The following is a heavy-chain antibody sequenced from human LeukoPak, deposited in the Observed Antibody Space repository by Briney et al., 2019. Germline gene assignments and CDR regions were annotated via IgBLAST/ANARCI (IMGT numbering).Heavy chain of an antibody. V-gene: IGHV3-23*01. CDR2: ISGSGGST. Sequence: PSETLSLTCAVSGGSITTTNWWSWVRQPPGKGLEWISAISGSGGSTYYADSVKGRFTISRDNSKNTLYLQMNSLRAEDTAVYYCAKVGDSSSSPSYWYFDLWGRGTLVTVSS. J-gene: IGHJ2*01. D-gene: IGHD6-6*01. CDR1: GGSITTTN. CDR3: AKVGDSSSSPSYWYFDL.